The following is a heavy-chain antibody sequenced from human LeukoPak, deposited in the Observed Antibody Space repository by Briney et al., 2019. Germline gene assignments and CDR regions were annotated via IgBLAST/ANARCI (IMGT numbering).Heavy chain of an antibody. J-gene: IGHJ4*02. CDR1: GFTFSSYA. CDR2: ISYDGSNR. D-gene: IGHD2-2*01. CDR3: ARSRHIVVVPAATDY. V-gene: IGHV3-30-3*01. Sequence: GRSLRLSCAASGFTFSSYAMHWVRQAPGKGLEWVAVISYDGSNRYYADSVKGRFTISRDNSKNTLYLQMNSLRAEDTAVYYCARSRHIVVVPAATDYWGQGTLVTVSS.